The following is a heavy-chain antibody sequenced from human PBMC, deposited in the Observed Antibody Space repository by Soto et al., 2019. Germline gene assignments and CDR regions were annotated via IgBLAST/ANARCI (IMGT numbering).Heavy chain of an antibody. CDR1: GFTFSTYA. Sequence: GGSLRLSCAVSGFTFSTYAMNWVRQAPGKGLEWLSLISGSGSGTYYADSVKGRFTISRDDSENTLYLQMNSLRAEDTAVYYCAKDQGNTIVGASRGFAHWGQGTLVTVSS. D-gene: IGHD1-26*01. CDR2: ISGSGSGT. CDR3: AKDQGNTIVGASRGFAH. V-gene: IGHV3-23*01. J-gene: IGHJ4*02.